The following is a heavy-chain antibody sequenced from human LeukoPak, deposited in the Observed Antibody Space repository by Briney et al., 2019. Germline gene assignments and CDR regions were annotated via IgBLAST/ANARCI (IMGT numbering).Heavy chain of an antibody. Sequence: PGGSLRLSCAASGFTFSSYAMSWVRQAPGKGLEWVSAISGSGGSIYYADSVKGRFTISRDNSKNTLYLQMNSLRAEDTAVYYCAKDISVVPAAAFDYWGQGTLVTVSS. CDR2: ISGSGGSI. CDR3: AKDISVVPAAAFDY. CDR1: GFTFSSYA. V-gene: IGHV3-23*01. D-gene: IGHD2-2*01. J-gene: IGHJ4*02.